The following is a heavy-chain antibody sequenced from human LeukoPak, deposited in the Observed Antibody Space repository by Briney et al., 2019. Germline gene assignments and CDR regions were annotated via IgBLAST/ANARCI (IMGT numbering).Heavy chain of an antibody. Sequence: ASETLSLTCAVYGGSFSGYYWSWIRQPPGKGLEWIGEINHSGSTNYNPSLKSRVTISVDTSKNQFSLKLSSVTAADTAVYYCARGGTYYDYVWGSYRGYYFDYWGQGTLVTVS. CDR3: ARGGTYYDYVWGSYRGYYFDY. CDR1: GGSFSGYY. V-gene: IGHV4-34*01. D-gene: IGHD3-16*01. J-gene: IGHJ4*02. CDR2: INHSGST.